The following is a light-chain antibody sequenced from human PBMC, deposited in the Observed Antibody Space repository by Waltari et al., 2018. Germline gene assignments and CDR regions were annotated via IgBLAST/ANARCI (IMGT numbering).Light chain of an antibody. CDR3: VQSLVFPLT. V-gene: IGKV2-40*01. J-gene: IGKJ2*01. CDR1: QSLLHGNGNTY. CDR2: GVS. Sequence: DIVMTQTPLSLSITPGEPASISCRSSQSLLHGNGNTYFHWYLQKPGQSPQLLINGVSNRASGVPDRFSASGSGTYFSLKISKVEAQDVGVYYCVQSLVFPLTFGQGTKVEIK.